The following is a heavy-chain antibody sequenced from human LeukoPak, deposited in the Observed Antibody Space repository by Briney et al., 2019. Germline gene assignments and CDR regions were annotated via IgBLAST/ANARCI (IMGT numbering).Heavy chain of an antibody. J-gene: IGHJ4*02. D-gene: IGHD6-19*01. V-gene: IGHV3-33*01. CDR1: GFTFSSYG. Sequence: GGSLRLSCAASGFTFSSYGMHWVRQAPGKGLEWVAVILSDGSKEFYTDSVKGRFTISRDNSKNTLYLQMNSLRAEDTAVYYCARDLSSGWDCWGQGTLVTVSS. CDR3: ARDLSSGWDC. CDR2: ILSDGSKE.